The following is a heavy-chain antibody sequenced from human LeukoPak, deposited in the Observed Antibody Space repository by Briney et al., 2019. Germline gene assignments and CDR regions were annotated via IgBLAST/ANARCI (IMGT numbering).Heavy chain of an antibody. CDR1: GFTFSSYW. Sequence: GGSLRLSCAASGFTFSSYWMHWVRQAPGKGLLWVSRLSPDESTTAYADSVKGRFTISRDNAKNTLYLQMSSLRAEDTAVYYCVRGTYGYNYGYLDYWGQGTLVTVSS. J-gene: IGHJ4*02. CDR3: VRGTYGYNYGYLDY. V-gene: IGHV3-74*01. D-gene: IGHD5-24*01. CDR2: LSPDESTT.